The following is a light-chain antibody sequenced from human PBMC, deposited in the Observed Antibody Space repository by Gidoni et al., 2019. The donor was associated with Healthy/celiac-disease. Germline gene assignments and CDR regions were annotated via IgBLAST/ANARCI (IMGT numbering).Light chain of an antibody. V-gene: IGKV1-39*01. CDR2: AAS. J-gene: IGKJ2*01. CDR3: QQSYSTPPYT. CDR1: QSISSY. Sequence: DIQMTQSPSSLSASLGDRVTITCRASQSISSYLTWYQQKPGKAPKLLIYAASSLQSGVPSRFSGSGSSTYFTLTISSLQPEDFATYYCQQSYSTPPYTFGQGTKLEIK.